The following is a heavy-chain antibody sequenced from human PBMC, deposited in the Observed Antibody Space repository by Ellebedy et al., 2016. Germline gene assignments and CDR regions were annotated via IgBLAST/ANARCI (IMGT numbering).Heavy chain of an antibody. J-gene: IGHJ6*02. CDR2: ISGSGGST. D-gene: IGHD3/OR15-3a*01. Sequence: GESLKISXAASGFTFSSYAMSWVRQAPGKGLEWVSAISGSGGSTYYADSVKGRFTISRDNFKNTLYLQMNSLRAEDTAVYYCAGLAYGMDVWGQGTTVTVSS. CDR3: AGLAYGMDV. V-gene: IGHV3-23*01. CDR1: GFTFSSYA.